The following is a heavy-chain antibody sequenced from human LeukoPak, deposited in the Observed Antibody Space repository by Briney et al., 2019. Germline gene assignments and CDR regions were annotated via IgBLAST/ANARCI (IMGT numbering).Heavy chain of an antibody. D-gene: IGHD3-10*01. Sequence: GGSLRLSCAASGFAFSSYHMSWVRQAPGKGLEWVSYISSSSGTIYYADSVKGRFTTSRDDAKNTLYLQMNSLRDEDTGLYYCARYFGDPQGMDVWGQGTTVTVSS. J-gene: IGHJ6*02. CDR1: GFAFSSYH. CDR2: ISSSSGTI. V-gene: IGHV3-48*02. CDR3: ARYFGDPQGMDV.